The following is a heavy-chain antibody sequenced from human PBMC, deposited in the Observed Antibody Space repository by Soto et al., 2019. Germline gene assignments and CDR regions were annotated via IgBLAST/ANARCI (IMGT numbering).Heavy chain of an antibody. J-gene: IGHJ6*02. D-gene: IGHD5-12*01. CDR3: ARESRRVRLGYYGMDV. Sequence: SETLSLTCTVSGGSISSGGYYWSWVRQHPGKGLEWIGYIYYSGSTYYNPSLKSRVTISVDTSKNQFSLKLSSVTAADTAVYYCARESRRVRLGYYGMDVWGQGTTVT. CDR2: IYYSGST. CDR1: GGSISSGGYY. V-gene: IGHV4-31*03.